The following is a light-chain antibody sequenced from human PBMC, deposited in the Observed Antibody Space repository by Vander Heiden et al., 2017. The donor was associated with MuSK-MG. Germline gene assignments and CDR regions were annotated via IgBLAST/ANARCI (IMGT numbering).Light chain of an antibody. CDR3: QSADSSGTSYV. Sequence: SYELTQPPSVSVSPGQTARITCSGDALPKQYAYWYQQKPGQAPVLVIYKDSERPSGIPERFSGSSSGTTVTLTIRGVQAEDEADYYCQSADSSGTSYVFGTGTKVTVL. CDR1: ALPKQY. CDR2: KDS. V-gene: IGLV3-25*03. J-gene: IGLJ1*01.